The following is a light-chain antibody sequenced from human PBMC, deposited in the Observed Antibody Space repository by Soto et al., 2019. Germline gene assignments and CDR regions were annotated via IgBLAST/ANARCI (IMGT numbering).Light chain of an antibody. CDR3: QQLGNSPRYT. CDR2: GTS. V-gene: IGKV3-20*01. CDR1: QSVSGNY. Sequence: EIVLTQSPGTLSLSPGERATLSCRASQSVSGNYLAWYQQKPGQAPRLLIYGTSSRATGIPDRFSGSGSGTDFTRTITRLESEDFAVYYCQQLGNSPRYTFGQGTKLEIK. J-gene: IGKJ2*01.